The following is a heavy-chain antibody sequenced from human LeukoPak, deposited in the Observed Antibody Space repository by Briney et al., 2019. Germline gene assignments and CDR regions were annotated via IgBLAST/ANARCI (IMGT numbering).Heavy chain of an antibody. D-gene: IGHD3-22*01. CDR2: INPNSGGT. J-gene: IGHJ4*02. Sequence: ASVKVSCKASGYTFTGYYMHWVRLAPGQGLEWMGRINPNSGGTNYAQKFQGRVTMTRDTSISTAYMELSRLRSDDTAVYYCARDQTYYYDSSGFPWGQGTLVTVSS. CDR1: GYTFTGYY. V-gene: IGHV1-2*06. CDR3: ARDQTYYYDSSGFP.